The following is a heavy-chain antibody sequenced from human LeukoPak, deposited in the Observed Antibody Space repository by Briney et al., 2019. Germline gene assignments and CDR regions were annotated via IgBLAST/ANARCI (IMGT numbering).Heavy chain of an antibody. V-gene: IGHV3-66*02. CDR3: ARVGYDFWSGYYPGYYYYMDV. CDR2: IYSGGST. CDR1: GFTVSSNY. Sequence: GSLRLSCAASGFTVSSNYMSWVRQAPGKGLEWVSVIYSGGSTYYADSVKGRFTISRDNSKNTLYLQMNSLRAEDTAVYYCARVGYDFWSGYYPGYYYYMDVWGKGTTVTVSS. J-gene: IGHJ6*03. D-gene: IGHD3-3*01.